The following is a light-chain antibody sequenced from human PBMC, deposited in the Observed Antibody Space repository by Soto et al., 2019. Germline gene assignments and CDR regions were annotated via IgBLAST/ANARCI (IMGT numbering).Light chain of an antibody. Sequence: DIQMTQSPSTLSASVGDRVTITCRASQTIRGNLAWYQQKPGKAPKLLIYKASTLESGVPSRFSGSGSGSEFTLTISSLQPDDFATYYCQHYDAYSTWTFGQGTKVEIK. CDR2: KAS. V-gene: IGKV1-5*03. CDR1: QTIRGN. J-gene: IGKJ1*01. CDR3: QHYDAYSTWT.